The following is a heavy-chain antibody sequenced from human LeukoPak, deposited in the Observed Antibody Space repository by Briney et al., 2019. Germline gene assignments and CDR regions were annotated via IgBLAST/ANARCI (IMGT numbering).Heavy chain of an antibody. Sequence: SETLSLTCTASGGSISTYYWSWLRQPPGKGLEWIGNIYYSGSTNYNPSLKSRVTISVDTSKNQFSLKLSSVTAADTAIYYCARPYSSGWRGAFDIWGQETMVTVSS. CDR2: IYYSGST. CDR1: GGSISTYY. CDR3: ARPYSSGWRGAFDI. D-gene: IGHD6-19*01. V-gene: IGHV4-59*08. J-gene: IGHJ3*02.